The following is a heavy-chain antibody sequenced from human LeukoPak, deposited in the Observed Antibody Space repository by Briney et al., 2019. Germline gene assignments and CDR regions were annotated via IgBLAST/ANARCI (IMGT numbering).Heavy chain of an antibody. J-gene: IGHJ4*02. CDR2: IYFTGST. CDR3: ARSMVRGVMYSDY. CDR1: GGSVSSGGYY. D-gene: IGHD3-10*01. V-gene: IGHV4-61*08. Sequence: SETLSLTCTVSGGSVSSGGYYWSWIRQPPGKGLEWIAYIYFTGSTNYNPSLKSRVTISADTSKNQFSLKLSSVTAADTAVYYCARSMVRGVMYSDYWGQGTLVTVSS.